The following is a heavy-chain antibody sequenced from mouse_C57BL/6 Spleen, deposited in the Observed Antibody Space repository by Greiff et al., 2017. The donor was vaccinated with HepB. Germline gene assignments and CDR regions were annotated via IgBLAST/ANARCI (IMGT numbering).Heavy chain of an antibody. D-gene: IGHD4-1*01. V-gene: IGHV1-69*01. J-gene: IGHJ2*01. CDR2: IDPSDSYT. CDR3: ARGANWGDY. Sequence: QVQLQQSGAELVMPGASVKLSCKASGYTFTSYWMHWVKQRPGQGLEWIGEIDPSDSYTNYNQKFKGKSTLTVDKSSSTAYMQLSSLTSEDSAVYYCARGANWGDYWGQGTTLTVSS. CDR1: GYTFTSYW.